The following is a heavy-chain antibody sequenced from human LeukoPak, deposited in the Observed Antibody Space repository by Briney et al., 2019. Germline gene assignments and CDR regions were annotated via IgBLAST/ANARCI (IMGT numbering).Heavy chain of an antibody. V-gene: IGHV1-8*03. Sequence: ASVKVSCKASGYTFTSYDINWVRQAPGQGLEWMGWMNPNSGNTGYAQKFQGRVTITRNTSISTAYMELSSLRSEDTAVYYCARGTEPQYYYYYYMDVWGKGTTVTVSS. CDR1: GYTFTSYD. CDR2: MNPNSGNT. D-gene: IGHD1-14*01. J-gene: IGHJ6*03. CDR3: ARGTEPQYYYYYYMDV.